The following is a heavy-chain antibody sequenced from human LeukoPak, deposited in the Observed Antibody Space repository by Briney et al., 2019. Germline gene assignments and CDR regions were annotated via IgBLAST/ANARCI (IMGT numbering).Heavy chain of an antibody. V-gene: IGHV4-61*01. J-gene: IGHJ4*02. CDR2: IYYSGST. D-gene: IGHD3-22*01. CDR1: GGSVSSGSY. CDR3: ARATYDSSVHFDY. Sequence: SSETLSLTCTVPGGSVSSGSYWSWIRQPPGKGLEWIGYIYYSGSTNYNPSLQSRVTISVDTSKSQFSLKLSSVTAADTAVYYCARATYDSSVHFDYWGQGTLVTVSS.